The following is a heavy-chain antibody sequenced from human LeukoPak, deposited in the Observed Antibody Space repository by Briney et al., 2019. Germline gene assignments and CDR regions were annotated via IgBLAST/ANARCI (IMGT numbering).Heavy chain of an antibody. CDR1: GFTVSSNY. V-gene: IGHV4-4*02. CDR3: AREGGPYRPLDY. CDR2: VNLQGST. Sequence: GSLRLSCAASGFTVSSNYMSWVRQPPGKGLEWIGEVNLQGSTNYNPSLKSRVAISVDKSENHISLKLTPVTAADTAVYYCAREGGPYRPLDYSGQGTLVTVAS. J-gene: IGHJ4*02.